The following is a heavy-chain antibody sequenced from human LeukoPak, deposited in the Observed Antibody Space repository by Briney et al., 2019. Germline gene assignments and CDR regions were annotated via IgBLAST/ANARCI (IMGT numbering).Heavy chain of an antibody. CDR3: ARGSVPDSSSWYYYYMDG. D-gene: IGHD6-13*01. Sequence: GASVTVSCKACGGIFSSYAISWVRQASGQGLEGMGGSIPIFGTANYAQKFRGRVTITADESTSTAYMELSSLRSEDTAVYYCARGSVPDSSSWYYYYMDGGGKGTTATVSS. J-gene: IGHJ6*03. V-gene: IGHV1-69*13. CDR2: SIPIFGTA. CDR1: GGIFSSYA.